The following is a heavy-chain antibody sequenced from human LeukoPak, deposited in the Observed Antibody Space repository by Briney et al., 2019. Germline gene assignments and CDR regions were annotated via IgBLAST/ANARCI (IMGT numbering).Heavy chain of an antibody. CDR3: ASSKCSSTSCRPQYFRH. Sequence: GGSLRLSCAASGFTFSSYWMSWVRQAPGKGLEWVANIKQDGSEKYYVDSVKGRFTISRDNAKNSLYLQMNSLRAEDTAVYYCASSKCSSTSCRPQYFRHWGQGTLVTVSS. V-gene: IGHV3-7*01. CDR1: GFTFSSYW. CDR2: IKQDGSEK. J-gene: IGHJ1*01. D-gene: IGHD2-2*01.